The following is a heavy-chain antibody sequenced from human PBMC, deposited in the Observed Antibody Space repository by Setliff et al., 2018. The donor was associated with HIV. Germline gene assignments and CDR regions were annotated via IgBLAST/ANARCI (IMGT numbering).Heavy chain of an antibody. J-gene: IGHJ5*02. CDR2: INHSGST. CDR3: ARGQGLLLWFGELPRDNWFDP. Sequence: PSETLSLTCAVYGGSFSGYYWSWIRQPPGKGLEWIGEINHSGSTNYNPSLKSRVTISVDTSKNQFSLKLSSVTAADTAVYYCARGQGLLLWFGELPRDNWFDPWGQGTLVTVSS. V-gene: IGHV4-34*01. CDR1: GGSFSGYY. D-gene: IGHD3-10*01.